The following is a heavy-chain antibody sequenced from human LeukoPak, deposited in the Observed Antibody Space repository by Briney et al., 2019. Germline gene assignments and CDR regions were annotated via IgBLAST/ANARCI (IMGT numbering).Heavy chain of an antibody. CDR3: AKLGGQEVYNYYVGV. CDR2: IGTIISTT. J-gene: IGHJ6*03. CDR1: GFTFGSYE. Sequence: GGPLRLPCAPSGFTFGSYEMNGSRRAPGKGLEGVAYIGTIISTTYYADSVKGRFTVSRDDAKNTLYLQMNSLRAEDTAVYYCAKLGGQEVYNYYVGVWGKGTTVAVSS. D-gene: IGHD3-16*01. V-gene: IGHV3-48*03.